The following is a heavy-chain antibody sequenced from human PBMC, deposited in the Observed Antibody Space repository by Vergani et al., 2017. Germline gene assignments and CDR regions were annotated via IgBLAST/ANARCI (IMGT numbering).Heavy chain of an antibody. D-gene: IGHD1-26*01. Sequence: VDLVESGGGLAQPGGSLRLSCEASGITFWKFGMHWVRQAPGKGLEWVAVISYDGSNKYYADSVKGRFTISRDNSKNTLYLQMNSLRAEDTAVYYCAKDRPVGAIDYWGQGTLVTVSS. J-gene: IGHJ4*02. V-gene: IGHV3-30*18. CDR2: ISYDGSNK. CDR3: AKDRPVGAIDY. CDR1: GITFWKFG.